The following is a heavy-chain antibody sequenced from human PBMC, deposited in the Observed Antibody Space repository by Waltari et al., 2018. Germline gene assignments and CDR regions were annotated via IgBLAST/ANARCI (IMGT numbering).Heavy chain of an antibody. J-gene: IGHJ6*02. CDR1: GGSFSGYY. CDR2: INHSGST. D-gene: IGHD2-2*01. V-gene: IGHV4-34*01. CDR3: ARESQIVVVPAAPATRDYYGMDV. Sequence: QVQLQQWGAGLLKPSETLSLTCAVYGGSFSGYYWSWIRQPPGKGLEWIGEINHSGSTNYSPSLKTRVTISVDTSKNQFSLKLSSVTAADTAVYYWARESQIVVVPAAPATRDYYGMDVWGQGTTVTVSS.